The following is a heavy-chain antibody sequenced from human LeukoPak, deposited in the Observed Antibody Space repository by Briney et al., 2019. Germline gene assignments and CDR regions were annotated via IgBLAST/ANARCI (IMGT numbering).Heavy chain of an antibody. CDR1: GGSTNNYY. D-gene: IGHD2-2*02. CDR3: ARGIVVVPAAIVGAFDI. V-gene: IGHV4-4*07. Sequence: PSETLSLTCTVSGGSTNNYYWSWIRQPAGKGLEWIGRISTSGTTNYNPSLKSRVTISVDTSKNQFSLKLSSVTAADTAVYYCARGIVVVPAAIVGAFDIWGQGTMVTVSS. CDR2: ISTSGTT. J-gene: IGHJ3*02.